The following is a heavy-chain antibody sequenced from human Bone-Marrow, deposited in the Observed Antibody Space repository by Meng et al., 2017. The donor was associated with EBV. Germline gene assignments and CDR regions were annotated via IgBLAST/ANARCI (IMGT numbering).Heavy chain of an antibody. CDR3: ARNPRSEYSGYDY. J-gene: IGHJ4*02. Sequence: VRLVQSGAGVNKPGASVKISCQASGYTFTSYGVTWVRQAPGQGLECMGWITAYNGLTRYEQKFQGRVMLTTHTSTTTAYMELRSLTFDDTAVYYCARNPRSEYSGYDYWGQGTLVTVSS. V-gene: IGHV1-18*01. CDR2: ITAYNGLT. CDR1: GYTFTSYG. D-gene: IGHD5-12*01.